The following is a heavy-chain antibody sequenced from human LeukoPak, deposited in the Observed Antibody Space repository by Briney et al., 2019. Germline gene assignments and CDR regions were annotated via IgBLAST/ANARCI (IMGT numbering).Heavy chain of an antibody. D-gene: IGHD6-6*01. Sequence: GGSLRLSCAASGFTFSSYAMSWVRQAPGKGREWVSAISGSGGSTYYADSVKGRFTISRDNSKNTLYLQMNSLRAEDTAVYYCAKAVPTIAARLCWFDPWGQGTLVTVSS. CDR3: AKAVPTIAARLCWFDP. CDR1: GFTFSSYA. V-gene: IGHV3-23*01. J-gene: IGHJ5*02. CDR2: ISGSGGST.